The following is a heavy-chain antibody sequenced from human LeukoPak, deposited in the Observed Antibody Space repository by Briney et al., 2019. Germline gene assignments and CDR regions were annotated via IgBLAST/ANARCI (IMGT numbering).Heavy chain of an antibody. Sequence: ASVKVSCTASGYTFTSYGISWVRQAPGQGLEWMGWISAYNGNTNYAQKLQGRVTMTTDTSTSTAYMELRSLRSDDTAVYYCARDVTSSSSWAEYYFDYWGQGTLVTVSS. D-gene: IGHD6-13*01. CDR3: ARDVTSSSSWAEYYFDY. J-gene: IGHJ4*02. V-gene: IGHV1-18*01. CDR1: GYTFTSYG. CDR2: ISAYNGNT.